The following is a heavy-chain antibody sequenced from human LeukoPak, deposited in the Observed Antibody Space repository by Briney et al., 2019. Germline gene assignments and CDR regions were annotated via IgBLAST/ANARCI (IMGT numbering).Heavy chain of an antibody. CDR3: ARGARRGDDYGGFFDY. CDR2: IYSGGST. D-gene: IGHD4-23*01. J-gene: IGHJ4*02. V-gene: IGHV3-53*05. Sequence: GGSLRLSRAASGFTVSSNYMSWVRQAPGKGLEWVSVIYSGGSTYYADSVKGRFTISRDNSKNTLYLQMNSLRAEDTAVYYCARGARRGDDYGGFFDYWGQGTLVTVSS. CDR1: GFTVSSNY.